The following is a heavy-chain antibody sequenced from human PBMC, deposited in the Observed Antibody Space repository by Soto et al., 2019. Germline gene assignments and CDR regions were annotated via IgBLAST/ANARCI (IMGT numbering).Heavy chain of an antibody. CDR3: ASYSSSSSFDY. J-gene: IGHJ4*02. Sequence: NPSETLSLTCTVSGGSMRNYFWTWIRQPPGKGLEWIGYIHYSGTTSFFPSYNPSLRSRVTISEDTSKNQFSLKLLSVTAADTAVYYCASYSSSSSFDYWGQGTLVTVSS. D-gene: IGHD6-6*01. CDR2: IHYSGTT. V-gene: IGHV4-59*08. CDR1: GGSMRNYF.